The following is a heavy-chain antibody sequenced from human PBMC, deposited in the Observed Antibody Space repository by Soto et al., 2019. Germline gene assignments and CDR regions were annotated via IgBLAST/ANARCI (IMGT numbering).Heavy chain of an antibody. D-gene: IGHD3-22*01. V-gene: IGHV4-34*01. Sequence: SETLSLTCAVYGGSFSGYYWSWIRQPPGKGLEWIGEINHSGSTDYNPSLKSRVTISVDTSKNQFSLKLSSVTAADTAVYYCARGRIAVITMIALGWFDPWGQGTLVTVSS. CDR1: GGSFSGYY. J-gene: IGHJ5*02. CDR2: INHSGST. CDR3: ARGRIAVITMIALGWFDP.